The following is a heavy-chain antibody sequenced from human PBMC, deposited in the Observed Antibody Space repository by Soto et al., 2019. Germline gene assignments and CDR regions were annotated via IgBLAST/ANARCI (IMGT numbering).Heavy chain of an antibody. CDR3: ARHSYGSGTGGYYFDY. Sequence: GGSLRLSCAASGFTVSDNYVSWVRQAPGKGLEWVSVIYSGGSTYYADSVKGRFTISRDNSKNTLYLQMNSLRAEDTAVYYCARHSYGSGTGGYYFDYWGQGTLVTVSS. J-gene: IGHJ4*02. CDR1: GFTVSDNY. V-gene: IGHV3-53*01. CDR2: IYSGGST. D-gene: IGHD3-10*01.